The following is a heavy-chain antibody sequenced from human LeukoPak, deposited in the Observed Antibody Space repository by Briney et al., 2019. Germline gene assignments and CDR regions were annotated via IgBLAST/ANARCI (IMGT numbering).Heavy chain of an antibody. CDR1: GYTFTNNF. J-gene: IGHJ4*02. V-gene: IGHV1-46*01. Sequence: GASVKVSCKASGYTFTNNFMHWVRQAPGQGLEWIGIINPSGDNTWYAQKFQGRVTMTTDTSTSTAYMELRSLRSDDTAVYYCARAGVATTKVAIDYWGQGTLVTVSS. D-gene: IGHD5-12*01. CDR3: ARAGVATTKVAIDY. CDR2: INPSGDNT.